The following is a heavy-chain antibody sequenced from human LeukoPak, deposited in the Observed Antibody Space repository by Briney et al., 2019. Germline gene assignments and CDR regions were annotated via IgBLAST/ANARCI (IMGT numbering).Heavy chain of an antibody. CDR2: ISYDGTNK. CDR3: AREFDS. V-gene: IGHV3-30*16. J-gene: IGHJ5*01. CDR1: TLPLRNYP. Sequence: ASPLTHSSASPTLPLRNYPTHGVHKAPLKRLDWVAVISYDGTNKYYADSVKGRFTISRDNSKNTLFLQMNSLRVEDTAVYYCAREFDSWGQGTLVTVSS.